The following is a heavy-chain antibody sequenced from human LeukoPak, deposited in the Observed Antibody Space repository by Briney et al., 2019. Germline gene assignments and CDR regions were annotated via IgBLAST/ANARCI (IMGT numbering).Heavy chain of an antibody. CDR3: AKDIAAIGTIPDY. Sequence: GGSLRLSCAASGFTFSSYSMNWVRQAPGKGLEWVAVTSYDGSNKNYAESVKGRFTVSRDNSKHTLYLQMNSLRVDDTAVYYCAKDIAAIGTIPDYWGQGTLVTVSS. J-gene: IGHJ4*02. CDR2: TSYDGSNK. CDR1: GFTFSSYS. V-gene: IGHV3-30*18. D-gene: IGHD6-13*01.